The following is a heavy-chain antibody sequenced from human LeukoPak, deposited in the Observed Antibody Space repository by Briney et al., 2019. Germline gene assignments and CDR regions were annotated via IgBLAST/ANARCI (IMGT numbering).Heavy chain of an antibody. CDR2: IKSKAGGGTT. Sequence: GGSLRLSCVVSGLTFSDAWMSWVRQAPGKGLEWVGRIKSKAGGGTTDYAAPVKGRFTISRDNSEKTLYLQMNSLRAEDTAVYYCAKYSSSSNYYYGMDVWGQGTTVTVSS. D-gene: IGHD6-13*01. CDR1: GLTFSDAW. V-gene: IGHV3-15*01. CDR3: AKYSSSSNYYYGMDV. J-gene: IGHJ6*02.